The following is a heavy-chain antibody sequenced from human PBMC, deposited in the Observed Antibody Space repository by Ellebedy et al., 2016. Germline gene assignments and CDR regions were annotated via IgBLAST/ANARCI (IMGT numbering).Heavy chain of an antibody. CDR1: GLSFGNFF. Sequence: GGSLRLSXVASGLSFGNFFMSWVRQAPGKGLEWVSTISAGSDITRLADSVKGRFTISRDSSKNSVYLRMNNLRVEDTAVYYCRQGHYADLWGQGTLVTVSS. J-gene: IGHJ4*02. D-gene: IGHD4-17*01. V-gene: IGHV3-23*01. CDR3: RQGHYADL. CDR2: ISAGSDIT.